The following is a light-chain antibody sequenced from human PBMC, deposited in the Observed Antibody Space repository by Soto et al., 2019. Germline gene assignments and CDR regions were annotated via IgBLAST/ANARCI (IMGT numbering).Light chain of an antibody. CDR3: QQYNTYPLT. Sequence: DIQMTQSPSTLSASVGDRVTITCRASQRISSWLAWCQQKPGKAPKFLIYKASTLESGVPYRFSGSGSGTEFPLTISNLQPDDFAPYYCQQYNTYPLTFGGGTKVEIK. CDR2: KAS. J-gene: IGKJ4*01. V-gene: IGKV1-5*03. CDR1: QRISSW.